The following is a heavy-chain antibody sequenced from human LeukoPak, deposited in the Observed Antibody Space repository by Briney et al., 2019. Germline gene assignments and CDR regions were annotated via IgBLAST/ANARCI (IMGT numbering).Heavy chain of an antibody. CDR1: GFTFSDYY. V-gene: IGHV3-11*01. J-gene: IGHJ4*02. CDR3: ARLRHCSGGSCYFFDY. CDR2: ISSSGSTI. D-gene: IGHD2-15*01. Sequence: GGSLRLSCAASGFTFSDYYMSWIRQAPGKGLEWVSYISSSGSTIYYADSVKGRFTISRDNAKNSLYLQMNSLRAEDTAVYYCARLRHCSGGSCYFFDYWGQGTLVTVSS.